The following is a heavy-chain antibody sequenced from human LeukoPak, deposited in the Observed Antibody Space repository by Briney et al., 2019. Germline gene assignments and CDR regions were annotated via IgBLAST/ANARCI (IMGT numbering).Heavy chain of an antibody. J-gene: IGHJ4*02. CDR2: VSYLGDDQ. V-gene: IGHV3-30*03. CDR1: GFTFSSYG. CDR3: ARDSSYYYDSSGWDY. Sequence: GGSLRLSCAASGFTFSSYGIHWVRQSPGKGLEWVAVVSYLGDDQFYAESVKGRFTISRDNSKNTLYLQMNSPRAEDTAVYYCARDSSYYYDSSGWDYWGQGTLVTVSS. D-gene: IGHD3-22*01.